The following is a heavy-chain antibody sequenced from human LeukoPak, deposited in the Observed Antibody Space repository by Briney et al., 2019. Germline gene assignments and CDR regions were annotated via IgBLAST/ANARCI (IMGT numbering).Heavy chain of an antibody. CDR2: INPNSGGT. CDR3: ARGARVLLWFGESYDAFDI. CDR1: GYTFTGYY. J-gene: IGHJ3*02. V-gene: IGHV1-2*02. Sequence: ASVKVSCKASGYTFTGYYMHWVRQGPGQGLEWMGWINPNSGGTNYAQKFQGRVTMTRDTSISTAYMELSRLRSDDTAVYYCARGARVLLWFGESYDAFDIWGQGTMVTVSS. D-gene: IGHD3-10*01.